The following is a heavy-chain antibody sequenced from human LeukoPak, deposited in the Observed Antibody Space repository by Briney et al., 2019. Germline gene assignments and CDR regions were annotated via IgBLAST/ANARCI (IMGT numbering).Heavy chain of an antibody. J-gene: IGHJ6*03. CDR2: LYSSGTT. CDR3: ARHVPGFLGYFYSMDL. Sequence: SETLSLTCTVSGGFISSHYWSWVRQPAGKGLEWIGRLYSSGTTNYNPSLKSRVTISGDTSNNHFSLRLISVTAADTAVYYRARHVPGFLGYFYSMDLWGKGATVTVSS. CDR1: GGFISSHY. V-gene: IGHV4-4*07.